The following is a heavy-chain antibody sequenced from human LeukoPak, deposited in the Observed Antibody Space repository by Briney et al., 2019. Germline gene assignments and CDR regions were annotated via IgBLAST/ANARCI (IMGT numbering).Heavy chain of an antibody. J-gene: IGHJ4*02. D-gene: IGHD3-22*01. CDR1: GGSISSYY. CDR2: IYYSGST. CDR3: ARGLSSGYGPEAR. Sequence: SETLSLTCTVSGGSISSYYWSWIRQPPGKRLEWIGYIYYSGSTNYNPSLKSRVTISVDTSKNQFSLKLSSVTAADTAVYYCARGLSSGYGPEARWGQGTLVTVSS. V-gene: IGHV4-59*01.